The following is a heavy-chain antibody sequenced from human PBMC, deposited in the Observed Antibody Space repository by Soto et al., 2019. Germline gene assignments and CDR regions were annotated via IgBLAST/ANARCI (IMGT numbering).Heavy chain of an antibody. D-gene: IGHD7-27*01. CDR2: IYYSGST. V-gene: IGHV4-59*08. Sequence: SETLSLTCTVSGGSISSYYWSWIRQPPGKGLEWIGYIYYSGSTNYNPSLKSRVTISVDTSKNQFSLKLSSVTAADTAVYYCARSPGLNGGFDYWGQGTLVTVSS. CDR3: ARSPGLNGGFDY. CDR1: GGSISSYY. J-gene: IGHJ4*02.